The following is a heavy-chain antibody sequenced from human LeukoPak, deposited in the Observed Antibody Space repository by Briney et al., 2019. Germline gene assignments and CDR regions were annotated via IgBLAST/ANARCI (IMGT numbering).Heavy chain of an antibody. CDR1: GGTFSSYA. Sequence: ASVKVSCKASGGTFSSYAISWVRQAPGQGLEWMGRIIPIFGTANYAQKFQGRVTITTDESTSTAYMELSSLRPEDTAVYYCARGPYDSSGYPTAFDYWGQGTLVTVSS. CDR3: ARGPYDSSGYPTAFDY. D-gene: IGHD3-22*01. V-gene: IGHV1-69*05. J-gene: IGHJ4*02. CDR2: IIPIFGTA.